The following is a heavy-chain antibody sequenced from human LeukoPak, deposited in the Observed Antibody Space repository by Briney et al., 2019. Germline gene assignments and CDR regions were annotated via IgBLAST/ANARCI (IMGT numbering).Heavy chain of an antibody. CDR1: GYTFTGYY. J-gene: IGHJ5*02. V-gene: IGHV1-2*02. D-gene: IGHD2-2*01. CDR2: INPNSGGT. CDR3: ARTGIDIVVVPAAVNWFDP. Sequence: GASVKVSCKASGYTFTGYYMHWVRQAPGQGLEWMGWINPNSGGTNYAQKFQGRVTMTRDTSISTAYMELSSLRSDDAAVYYCARTGIDIVVVPAAVNWFDPWGQGTPVTVSS.